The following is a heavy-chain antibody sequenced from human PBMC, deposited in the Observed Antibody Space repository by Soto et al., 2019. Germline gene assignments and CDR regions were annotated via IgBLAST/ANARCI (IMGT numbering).Heavy chain of an antibody. CDR1: GGTFSGHA. V-gene: IGHV1-69*06. D-gene: IGHD7-27*01. J-gene: IGHJ4*02. CDR2: LIPLFGTT. Sequence: QVQLVQSGAEVKKPGSSVKVSCEASGGTFSGHAISWVRQAPGQGPEWMGGLIPLFGTTQHAQNFQYRLTFTADKSTSTAYMALTSLRVEYSAIYYCARGPNWGYRFDSWGEGPLVTVSS. CDR3: ARGPNWGYRFDS.